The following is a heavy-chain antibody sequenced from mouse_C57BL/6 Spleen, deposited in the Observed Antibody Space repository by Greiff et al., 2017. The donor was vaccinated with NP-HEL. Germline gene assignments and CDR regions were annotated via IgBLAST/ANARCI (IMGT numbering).Heavy chain of an antibody. V-gene: IGHV5-16*01. J-gene: IGHJ1*03. CDR1: GFTFSDYY. D-gene: IGHD4-1*01. CDR3: ARDGGTGTGWYFDV. CDR2: INYDGSST. Sequence: EVQLVESEGGLVQPGSSMKLSCTASGFTFSDYYMAWVRQVPEKGLEWVANINYDGSSTYYLDSLKSRFIISRDNAKNILYLQMSSLKSEDTATYYCARDGGTGTGWYFDVWGTGTTVTVSS.